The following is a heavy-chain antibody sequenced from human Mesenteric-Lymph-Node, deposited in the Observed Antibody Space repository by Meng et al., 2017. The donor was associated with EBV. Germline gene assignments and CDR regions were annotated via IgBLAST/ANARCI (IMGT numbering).Heavy chain of an antibody. D-gene: IGHD1-1*01. CDR1: GGNFSSYA. J-gene: IGHJ4*02. Sequence: QVQVVQSGAEGKKPGSSVKVSCKASGGNFSSYAISWVRQAPGQGLEWMGGIIPIFGTANYAQKFQGRVTITADKSTSTAYMELSSLRSEDTAVYYCARDRGLERNDGIDYWGQGTLVTVSS. CDR2: IIPIFGTA. V-gene: IGHV1-69*06. CDR3: ARDRGLERNDGIDY.